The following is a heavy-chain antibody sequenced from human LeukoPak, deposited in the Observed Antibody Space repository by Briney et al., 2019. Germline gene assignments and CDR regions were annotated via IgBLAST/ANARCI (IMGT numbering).Heavy chain of an antibody. J-gene: IGHJ4*02. CDR1: GFTFSSYW. Sequence: GGSLRLSCAASGFTFSSYWMSWVRQAPGKGLEWVANIKQDGSEKYYVDSVKGRFTISRDNAKNSLFLQMNSLRAEDSALYYCAKCTSSLNRGCDFDYWGQGTLVTVSS. CDR2: IKQDGSEK. V-gene: IGHV3-7*03. D-gene: IGHD2/OR15-2a*01. CDR3: AKCTSSLNRGCDFDY.